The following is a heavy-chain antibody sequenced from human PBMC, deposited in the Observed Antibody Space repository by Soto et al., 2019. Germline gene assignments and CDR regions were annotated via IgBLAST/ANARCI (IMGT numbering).Heavy chain of an antibody. CDR1: GYTLTSYA. J-gene: IGHJ6*03. CDR2: INAGNGNT. V-gene: IGHV1-3*01. D-gene: IGHD2-2*01. Sequence: EASVKVXCKASGYTLTSYAMHWVRQAPGQRLEWMGWINAGNGNTKYSQKFQGRVTITRDTSASTAYMELSSLRSEDTAVYYRAREIVVVPARRRYMDVWGKGTTVTVSS. CDR3: AREIVVVPARRRYMDV.